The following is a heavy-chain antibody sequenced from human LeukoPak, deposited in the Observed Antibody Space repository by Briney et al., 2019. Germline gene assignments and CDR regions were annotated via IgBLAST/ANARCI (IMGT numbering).Heavy chain of an antibody. V-gene: IGHV3-30*04. Sequence: PGGSLRLSCAASGFTFISHAMHWVRQAPGKGLEWVAVISYDGSNKYYADSVKGRFTISRDNSKNTLYLQMNSLRAEDTALYHCARDKGMVTYYYYYGMDVWGQGTTVTVSS. CDR1: GFTFISHA. D-gene: IGHD5-18*01. CDR3: ARDKGMVTYYYYYGMDV. J-gene: IGHJ6*02. CDR2: ISYDGSNK.